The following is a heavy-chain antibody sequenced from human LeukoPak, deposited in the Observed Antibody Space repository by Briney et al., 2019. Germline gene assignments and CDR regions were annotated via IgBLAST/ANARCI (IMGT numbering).Heavy chain of an antibody. Sequence: SVKVSCKASGGTFSSYAISWVRQAPGQGLEWMGRIIPILGIANYAQKFQGRVTITADKSTSTAYMELSSLRSEDTAVYYCARPSEVETAILGAFDIWGQGTMVTVSS. J-gene: IGHJ3*02. CDR1: GGTFSSYA. CDR2: IIPILGIA. V-gene: IGHV1-69*04. D-gene: IGHD2-21*02. CDR3: ARPSEVETAILGAFDI.